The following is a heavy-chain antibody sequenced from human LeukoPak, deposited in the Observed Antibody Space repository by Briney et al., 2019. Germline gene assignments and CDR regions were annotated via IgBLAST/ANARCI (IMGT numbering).Heavy chain of an antibody. V-gene: IGHV3-23*01. CDR2: ISGSGGST. D-gene: IGHD1-26*01. CDR3: ARGQSGFDL. Sequence: GGSLRLSSAASGFTFSSYAMSWVRQAPGKGLEWVSAISGSGGSTYYADSVKGRFTISRDNAKNSLCLQMNSLRAEDTAVYYCARGQSGFDLWGRGTLVTVSS. J-gene: IGHJ2*01. CDR1: GFTFSSYA.